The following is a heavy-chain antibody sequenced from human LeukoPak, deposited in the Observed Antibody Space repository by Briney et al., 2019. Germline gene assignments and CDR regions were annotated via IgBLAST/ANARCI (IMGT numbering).Heavy chain of an antibody. CDR2: IYTSGST. Sequence: SETLSLTCTVSGGSISSYYWSWIRQPAGKGLEWIGRIYTSGSTNYNPSLKSRVTISVDTSKNQFSLKLSSVTAADTAVYYCARSPMARGRFDPWGQGTLVTVSS. J-gene: IGHJ5*02. CDR1: GGSISSYY. CDR3: ARSPMARGRFDP. D-gene: IGHD3-10*01. V-gene: IGHV4-4*07.